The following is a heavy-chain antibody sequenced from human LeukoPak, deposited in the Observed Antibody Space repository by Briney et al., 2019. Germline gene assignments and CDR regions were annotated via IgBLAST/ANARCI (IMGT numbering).Heavy chain of an antibody. CDR1: GGSISSSDYY. D-gene: IGHD1-7*01. CDR2: IHHSGST. V-gene: IGHV4-30-2*01. Sequence: SQTLPLTCTVSGGSISSSDYYWSWIRQPPGKGLEWIGYIHHSGSTYYNSSLKSRGTISVDRSKNQFSLKLSSVTAADTAMYYCARGSRNWNYGLGYFDLWGRGTLVTVSS. CDR3: ARGSRNWNYGLGYFDL. J-gene: IGHJ2*01.